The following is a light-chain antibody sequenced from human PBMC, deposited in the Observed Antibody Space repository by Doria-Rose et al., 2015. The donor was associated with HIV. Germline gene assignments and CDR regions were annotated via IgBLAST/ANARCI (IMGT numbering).Light chain of an antibody. J-gene: IGKJ5*01. CDR1: QRVKSSY. CDR3: QQYGTSRGT. V-gene: IGKV3-20*01. Sequence: EIVLTQSPGTLSLSPGERATLSCRAGQRVKSSYLAWYQQKPGQAPRLLIYDASTRATGIPDRFSGSGSGTDFTLTISRLEPEDVAVYYCQQYGTSRGTF. CDR2: DAS.